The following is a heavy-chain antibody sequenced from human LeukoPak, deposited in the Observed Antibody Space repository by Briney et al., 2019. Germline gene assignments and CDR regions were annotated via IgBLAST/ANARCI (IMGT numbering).Heavy chain of an antibody. Sequence: PSETLSLTCTVSGGSISSGSYHWSWIRQPAGKGLEWIGRIYGSGNTNYNPSLKSRVTISVDTSKNQFSLKLNSVTAADTAVYYCARGVGSTSSNWFDPWGQGTLVTVSS. CDR2: IYGSGNT. CDR1: GGSISSGSYH. D-gene: IGHD2-2*01. J-gene: IGHJ5*02. V-gene: IGHV4-61*02. CDR3: ARGVGSTSSNWFDP.